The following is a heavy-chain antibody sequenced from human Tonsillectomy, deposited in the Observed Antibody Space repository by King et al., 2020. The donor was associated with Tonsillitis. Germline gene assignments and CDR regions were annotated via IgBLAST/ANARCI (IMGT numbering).Heavy chain of an antibody. J-gene: IGHJ4*02. V-gene: IGHV3-23*04. Sequence: VQLVESGGGLVQPGGSLRLSCAASGFTFDTYAMTWVRQAPGKGLEWVSGISGSGGSTYYADSVKGRFTISRDNSKNTLYLQMNSLRAEDTAVYYCAKDGSGSGARYFFDYWGQGTLVTVSS. CDR1: GFTFDTYA. CDR2: ISGSGGST. CDR3: AKDGSGSGARYFFDY. D-gene: IGHD5-12*01.